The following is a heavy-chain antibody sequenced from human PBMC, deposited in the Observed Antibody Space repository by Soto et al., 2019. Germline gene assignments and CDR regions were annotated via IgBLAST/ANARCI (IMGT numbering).Heavy chain of an antibody. D-gene: IGHD3-10*01. Sequence: EVQLVESGGGLVQPGGSLRLSCAVSGFTVSSNDMSWVRQAPGKGLKWGSVIYSDGSTYYADSVKGRFTISRDNSKNTLYLQMNSLRAEDMAVYYCARLWFGDLDYWGQGTLVTVSS. CDR1: GFTVSSND. CDR3: ARLWFGDLDY. J-gene: IGHJ4*02. V-gene: IGHV3-66*04. CDR2: IYSDGST.